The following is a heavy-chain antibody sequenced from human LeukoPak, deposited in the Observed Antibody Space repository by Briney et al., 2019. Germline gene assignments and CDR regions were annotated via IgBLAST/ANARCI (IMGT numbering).Heavy chain of an antibody. D-gene: IGHD3-10*01. CDR2: ISSSGNIV. CDR3: ARDSGGSGSYYNAPDY. J-gene: IGHJ4*02. CDR1: GFTFNTCS. Sequence: PGGSLRLSCAASGFTFNTCSMNWVRQAPGKGLEWVSYISSSGNIVHSADSVKGRFTISRDNAKNSLYLQMNSLRAEDTAVYYCARDSGGSGSYYNAPDYWGQGTLVTVSS. V-gene: IGHV3-48*01.